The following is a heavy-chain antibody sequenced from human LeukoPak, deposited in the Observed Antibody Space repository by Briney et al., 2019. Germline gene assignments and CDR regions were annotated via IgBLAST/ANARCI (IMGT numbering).Heavy chain of an antibody. Sequence: ASVKVSCKASGYTFTSYDINWVRQATGQGLEWMGWMNPNSGNTGYAQKFQGRVTITRNTSISTAYMELSSLRSEDTAVYYCASPNFWSGYDAFDIWGQGTMVTVSS. CDR3: ASPNFWSGYDAFDI. CDR2: MNPNSGNT. J-gene: IGHJ3*02. V-gene: IGHV1-8*03. CDR1: GYTFTSYD. D-gene: IGHD3-3*01.